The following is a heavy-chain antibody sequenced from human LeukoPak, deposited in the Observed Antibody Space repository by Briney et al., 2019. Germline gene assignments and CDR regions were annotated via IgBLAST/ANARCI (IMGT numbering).Heavy chain of an antibody. D-gene: IGHD5-12*01. CDR3: ARRGVATIDRRIDY. Sequence: SETLSLTCTVSGGSISSSSYYWGWIRQPPGKGLEWIGSIYYSGSTYYNPSLKSRVTISVDTSKNQFSLKLSSVTAADTAVYYCARRGVATIDRRIDYWAREPWSPSPQ. V-gene: IGHV4-39*01. CDR1: GGSISSSSYY. J-gene: IGHJ4*02. CDR2: IYYSGST.